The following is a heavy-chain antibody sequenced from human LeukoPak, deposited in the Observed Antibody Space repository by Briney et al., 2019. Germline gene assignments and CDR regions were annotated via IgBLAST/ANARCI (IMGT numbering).Heavy chain of an antibody. CDR1: GGSISSGGYY. J-gene: IGHJ3*02. Sequence: SQTLSLTCTVSGGSISSGGYYWSWIRQHPGKGLEWIGYIYYSGSTYYNPSLKSRVTISVDTSKNQFSLKLSSVTAADTAVYYCAGWYYDSSGHYRTDAFDIWGQGTMVTVSS. D-gene: IGHD3-22*01. CDR3: AGWYYDSSGHYRTDAFDI. CDR2: IYYSGST. V-gene: IGHV4-31*03.